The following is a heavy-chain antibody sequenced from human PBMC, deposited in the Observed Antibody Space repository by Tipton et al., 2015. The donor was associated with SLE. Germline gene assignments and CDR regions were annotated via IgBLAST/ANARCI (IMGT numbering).Heavy chain of an antibody. CDR1: GGSITSSSYY. V-gene: IGHV4-39*07. Sequence: TLSLTCSLSGGSITSSSYYWGWIRQPPGKGLEWIGGIYHGGNSYYTPSLKSRVAISVDTSKNLLSLELSSVTAADTALYFCARFSLAAVDYYAMDVWGQGTTVTVSS. CDR2: IYHGGNS. CDR3: ARFSLAAVDYYAMDV. D-gene: IGHD6-13*01. J-gene: IGHJ6*01.